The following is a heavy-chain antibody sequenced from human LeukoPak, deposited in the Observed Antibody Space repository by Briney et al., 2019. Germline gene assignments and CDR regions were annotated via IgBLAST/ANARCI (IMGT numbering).Heavy chain of an antibody. Sequence: SETLSLTCTVSGGSISSGRYYWGWVRQPPGKGLEWIGEINHSGSTNYNPSLKSRVTISVDTSKNQFSLKLSSVTAPDTAVYYCARNYYDILTGYFGGADYYYYMDVWGKGTTVTVSS. CDR1: GGSISSGRYY. J-gene: IGHJ6*03. V-gene: IGHV4-39*07. D-gene: IGHD3-9*01. CDR3: ARNYYDILTGYFGGADYYYYMDV. CDR2: INHSGST.